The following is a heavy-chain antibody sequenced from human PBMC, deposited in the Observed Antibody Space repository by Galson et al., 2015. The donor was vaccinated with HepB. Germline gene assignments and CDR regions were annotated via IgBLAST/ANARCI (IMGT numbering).Heavy chain of an antibody. CDR2: ISITGGTP. CDR3: AKGARSWRGNYPSYTDDAFDI. CDR1: GFNFGNSA. J-gene: IGHJ3*02. V-gene: IGHV3-23*01. Sequence: SLRLSCAASGFNFGNSAMSWVRLAPGKGLEWVSAISITGGTPYYADTVKGRFTISRDNSQNTVHLQMDSLRADDTAIYYCAKGARSWRGNYPSYTDDAFDIWGQGTLVTVSS. D-gene: IGHD3-3*01.